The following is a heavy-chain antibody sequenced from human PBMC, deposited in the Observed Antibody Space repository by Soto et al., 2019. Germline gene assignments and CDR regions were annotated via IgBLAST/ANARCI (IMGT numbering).Heavy chain of an antibody. Sequence: PLRLSCTASGFTFGDYAMSWFRQAPGKGLEWVGFIRSKAYGGTTEYAASVKGRFTISRDDSKSIAYLQMNSLKTEDTAVYYCTRAALHYYDSSGYYYPILDALDIWGQGTMVTVSS. D-gene: IGHD3-22*01. CDR1: GFTFGDYA. CDR3: TRAALHYYDSSGYYYPILDALDI. J-gene: IGHJ3*02. CDR2: IRSKAYGGTT. V-gene: IGHV3-49*03.